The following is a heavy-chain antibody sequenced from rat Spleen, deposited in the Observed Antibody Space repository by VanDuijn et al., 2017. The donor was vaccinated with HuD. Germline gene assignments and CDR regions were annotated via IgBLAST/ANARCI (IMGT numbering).Heavy chain of an antibody. J-gene: IGHJ2*01. D-gene: IGHD4-3*01. Sequence: EVQLVESGGGLVQPGRSLKLSCVASGFTFSYYWMYWVRQAPGKGLEWVSSISADGVNTYYPDSVKGRFTISRANSENTVYLQMNSLRSEDTATDYCAVAGYGYWGQGVMVTVSS. CDR3: AVAGYGY. CDR2: ISADGVNT. V-gene: IGHV5-58*01. CDR1: GFTFSYYW.